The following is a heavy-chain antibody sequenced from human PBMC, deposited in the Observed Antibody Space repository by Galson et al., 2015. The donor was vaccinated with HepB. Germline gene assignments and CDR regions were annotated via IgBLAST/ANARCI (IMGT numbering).Heavy chain of an antibody. CDR3: ARDQPSTTTYYYGSGSYNWFDP. CDR2: TYYRSKWYN. D-gene: IGHD3-10*01. J-gene: IGHJ5*02. CDR1: GDSVSSNSAA. V-gene: IGHV6-1*01. Sequence: CAISGDSVSSNSAAWNWIRQSPSRGLEWLGRTYYRSKWYNDYAVSVKSRITINPDTSKNQFSLQLNSVTPEDTAVYYCARDQPSTTTYYYGSGSYNWFDPWGQGTLVTVSS.